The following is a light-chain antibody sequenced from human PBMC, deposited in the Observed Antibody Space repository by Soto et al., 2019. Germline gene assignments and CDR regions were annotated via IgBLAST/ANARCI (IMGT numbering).Light chain of an antibody. CDR3: QQSFSTPPT. V-gene: IGKV1-39*01. CDR1: QSISSF. J-gene: IGKJ1*01. CDR2: AAS. Sequence: DIQMTQSPSSLSASVGDRVTITCRASQSISSFLTWYQQKAGKAPKLLIYAASGLQSGVPSRFSGSGSGTDFTLTISSLQPEDFESYYCQQSFSTPPTFGKGNKVDIX.